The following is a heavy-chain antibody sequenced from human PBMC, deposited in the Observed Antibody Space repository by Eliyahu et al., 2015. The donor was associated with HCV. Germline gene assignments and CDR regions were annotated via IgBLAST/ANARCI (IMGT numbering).Heavy chain of an antibody. V-gene: IGHV3-7*05. D-gene: IGHD3-3*01. CDR3: ARDKVNDFWSGYLYYFDY. J-gene: IGHJ4*02. CDR2: IKQDGSEK. Sequence: EVQLVESGGGLVQPGGSLRLSCAASGFTFSSFWXSWVRQAPGKGLEWVANIKQDGSEKYYVDSVKGRFTISRDNAKNSLYLQMNSLRAEXTAVYYCARDKVNDFWSGYLYYFDYWGQGTLVTVSS. CDR1: GFTFSSFW.